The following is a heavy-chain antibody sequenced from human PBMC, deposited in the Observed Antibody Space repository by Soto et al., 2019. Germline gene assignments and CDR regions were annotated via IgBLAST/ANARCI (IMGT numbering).Heavy chain of an antibody. V-gene: IGHV2-5*02. CDR2: IYWDDDK. D-gene: IGHD6-19*01. Sequence: SGPTLVNPTQTLTLPCTFSGFSLSTSGVGVGWIRQPPGKALEWLALIYWDDDKRYSPSLKSRLTITKDTSKNQVVLTMTNMDPVDTATYYCAQRRQRYSSGWYFDYWAQGTLVNVSS. CDR1: GFSLSTSGVG. J-gene: IGHJ4*02. CDR3: AQRRQRYSSGWYFDY.